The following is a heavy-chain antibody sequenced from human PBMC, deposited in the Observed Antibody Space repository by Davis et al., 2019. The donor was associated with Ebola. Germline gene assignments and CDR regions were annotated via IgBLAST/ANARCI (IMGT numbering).Heavy chain of an antibody. Sequence: PGGSLRLSCAASGFTLMNHGVSWVRQAPGKGLEWVSHISAGGGPTYGDSVRGRFTISRDNSKNTLYLQMNSLKTEDTAVYYCTTFDYINDYWGQGTLVTVSS. CDR2: ISAGGGPT. D-gene: IGHD4-11*01. CDR3: TTFDYINDY. J-gene: IGHJ4*02. CDR1: GFTLMNHG. V-gene: IGHV3-23*02.